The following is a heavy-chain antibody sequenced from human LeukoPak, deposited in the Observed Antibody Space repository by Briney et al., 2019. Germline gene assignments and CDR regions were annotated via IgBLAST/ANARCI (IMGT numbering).Heavy chain of an antibody. CDR2: INHSGST. J-gene: IGHJ6*02. Sequence: SETLSLTCAVYGGSFSGYYWSWIRQPPGKGLEWIGEINHSGSTNYNPSLKSRVTISVDTSKNQFSLKLSSVTAADTAVYYCARDRADSGVVNRSYYYYYGMDVWGQGTTVTVSS. CDR3: ARDRADSGVVNRSYYYYYGMDV. CDR1: GGSFSGYY. V-gene: IGHV4-34*01. D-gene: IGHD3-3*01.